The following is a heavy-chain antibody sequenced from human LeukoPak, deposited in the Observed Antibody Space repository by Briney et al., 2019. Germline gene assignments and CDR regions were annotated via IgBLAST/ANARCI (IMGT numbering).Heavy chain of an antibody. J-gene: IGHJ4*02. Sequence: PGGSLRLSCAASGFTFSSYSMNWVRRAPGKGLEWVSSISSSSSYIYYADSVKGRFTISRDNAKNSLYLQMNSLRAEDTAVYYCASSRGAGVITWGFDYWGQGTLVTVSS. CDR3: ASSRGAGVITWGFDY. CDR2: ISSSSSYI. V-gene: IGHV3-21*01. CDR1: GFTFSSYS. D-gene: IGHD3-10*01.